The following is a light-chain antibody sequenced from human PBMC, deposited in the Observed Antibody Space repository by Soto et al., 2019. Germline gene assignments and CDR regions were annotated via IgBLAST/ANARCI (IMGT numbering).Light chain of an antibody. CDR1: SSDVGAYNY. Sequence: QSALTQPRSVSGSPGQSVTISCTGTSSDVGAYNYVSWYQQHPGKAPKFMIYDVSKRPSRVPDRFSGSKSGNTASLTISGLQAEDEADYYCCSYAGTYSYVFGSGTKLTVL. J-gene: IGLJ1*01. CDR3: CSYAGTYSYV. CDR2: DVS. V-gene: IGLV2-11*01.